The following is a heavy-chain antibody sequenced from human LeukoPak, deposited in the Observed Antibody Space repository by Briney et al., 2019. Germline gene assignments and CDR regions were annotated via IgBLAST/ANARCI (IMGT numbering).Heavy chain of an antibody. CDR3: AHLVVTIDWRSYFEY. J-gene: IGHJ4*02. D-gene: IGHD3-9*01. Sequence: SGPTLVNPTQTLTLTCTFSDFSLSTPGMGVGWICQPPGKALEWLAFIYYNDDKRYSPPLRSRLTITRDTSKNQVVLAMTNMDPVDTATYYCAHLVVTIDWRSYFEYWGQGALVTVSS. V-gene: IGHV2-5*01. CDR1: DFSLSTPGMG. CDR2: IYYNDDK.